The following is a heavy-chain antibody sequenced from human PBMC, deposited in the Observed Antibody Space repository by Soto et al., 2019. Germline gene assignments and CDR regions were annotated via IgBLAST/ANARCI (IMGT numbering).Heavy chain of an antibody. CDR1: GYTFTSYA. CDR3: ARVGDCSSTSCYYYYYYMDV. J-gene: IGHJ6*03. D-gene: IGHD2-2*01. CDR2: INAGNGNT. Sequence: QVQLVQSGAEVKKPGASVKVSCKASGYTFTSYAMHWVRQAPGQRLEWMGWINAGNGNTKYSQKFQGRVTITRDTSASTAYMELISLRSEDTAVYYCARVGDCSSTSCYYYYYYMDVWVKGTTVTVSS. V-gene: IGHV1-3*01.